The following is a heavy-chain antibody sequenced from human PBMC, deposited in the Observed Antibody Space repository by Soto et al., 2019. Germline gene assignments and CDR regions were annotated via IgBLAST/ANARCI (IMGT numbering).Heavy chain of an antibody. Sequence: ASVKVSCKASGYTFTSYYMHWVRQAPGQGLEWMGIINPSGGSTSYAQKFQGRVTMTADTSTSTAYMELSSLRSEDTAVYYCARGGDFWSGFYNGEIYYYYYYGMDVWGQGTTVTVSS. J-gene: IGHJ6*02. V-gene: IGHV1-46*01. CDR1: GYTFTSYY. D-gene: IGHD3-3*01. CDR2: INPSGGST. CDR3: ARGGDFWSGFYNGEIYYYYYYGMDV.